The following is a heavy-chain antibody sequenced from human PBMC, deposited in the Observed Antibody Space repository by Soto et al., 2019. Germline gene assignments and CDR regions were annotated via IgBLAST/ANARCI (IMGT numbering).Heavy chain of an antibody. D-gene: IGHD6-13*01. Sequence: QVQLVESGGGLVKPGGSLRLSCAASGFTFSDYYMSWIRQAPGKGLEWVSYISSSGSTIYYADSVKGRFTISRDNAKNSLYLQMNSLRAEDTAVYYCARTLYSSSWSSWYNWFDPWGQGTLVTVSS. V-gene: IGHV3-11*01. CDR2: ISSSGSTI. CDR1: GFTFSDYY. J-gene: IGHJ5*02. CDR3: ARTLYSSSWSSWYNWFDP.